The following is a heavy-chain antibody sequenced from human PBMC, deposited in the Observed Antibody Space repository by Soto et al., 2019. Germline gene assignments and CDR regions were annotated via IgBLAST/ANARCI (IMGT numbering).Heavy chain of an antibody. CDR3: ARIPNFYDSAGYFDAFDI. CDR2: TSGTGGTI. Sequence: GSLRLSCAASGFPFSSHSMSWVRQAPGKGLEWVSYTSGTGGTIKYADSVKGRFTIFRDNAKNSLYLQMNSLRDEDTAVYYCARIPNFYDSAGYFDAFDIWGQGTLVTVSS. D-gene: IGHD3-22*01. CDR1: GFPFSSHS. J-gene: IGHJ3*02. V-gene: IGHV3-48*02.